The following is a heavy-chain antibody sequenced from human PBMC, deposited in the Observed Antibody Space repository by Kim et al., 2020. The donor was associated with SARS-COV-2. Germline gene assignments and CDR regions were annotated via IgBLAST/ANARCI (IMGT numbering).Heavy chain of an antibody. J-gene: IGHJ5*02. CDR2: INHSGST. D-gene: IGHD6-13*01. Sequence: SETLSLTCAVYGGSFSGYYWSWIRQPPGKGLEWIGVINHSGSTNYNPSLKSRVTISVDTSKNQFSLKLSSVTAADTAVYYCARNRPRWQQRNWFDPWGQGTLVTVSS. CDR1: GGSFSGYY. CDR3: ARNRPRWQQRNWFDP. V-gene: IGHV4-34*01.